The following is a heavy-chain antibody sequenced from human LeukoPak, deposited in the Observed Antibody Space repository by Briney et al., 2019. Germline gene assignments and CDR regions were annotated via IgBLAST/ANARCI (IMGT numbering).Heavy chain of an antibody. CDR1: RGSVSNSTYY. CDR2: IYYTGST. CDR3: TAEKNGSPHY. J-gene: IGHJ4*02. V-gene: IGHV4-39*07. D-gene: IGHD2-8*01. Sequence: PSETLSLTYTVSRGSVSNSTYYWSWVRQPPGKGLEWIASIYYTGSTYYNPSLKSRVTISLDMSKNEFFPTMTSVTAADTAVYFCTAEKNGSPHYWGQGTQVTVSS.